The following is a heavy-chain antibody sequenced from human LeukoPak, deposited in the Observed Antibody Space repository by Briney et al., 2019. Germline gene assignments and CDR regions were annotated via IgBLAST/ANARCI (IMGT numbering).Heavy chain of an antibody. CDR1: GGSFSGYY. J-gene: IGHJ6*03. V-gene: IGHV4-34*01. CDR2: INHSGST. CDR3: ARVRDYYYYLDV. Sequence: PSETLSLTCAVYGGSFSGYYWSWIRQPPGKGLEWIGEINHSGSTNYNPSLKSRVTISVDTSKNQFSLKLSSVTVADTAVYYCARVRDYYYYLDVWGKGTTVTVSS.